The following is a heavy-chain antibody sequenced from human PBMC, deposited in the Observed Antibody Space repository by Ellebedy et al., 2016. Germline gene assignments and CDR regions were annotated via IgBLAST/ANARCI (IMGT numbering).Heavy chain of an antibody. V-gene: IGHV4-39*07. J-gene: IGHJ5*02. Sequence: SETLSLXXTVSGGSITSSGYYWGWIRQPPGKGLEWIGSIYDNGNTYYNPSLKSRVTTSVDTSKNQFSLKLSSVTAADTAVYYCARGGDFWSGYYSSPSFDPWGQGTLVTVSS. D-gene: IGHD3-3*01. CDR1: GGSITSSGYY. CDR2: IYDNGNT. CDR3: ARGGDFWSGYYSSPSFDP.